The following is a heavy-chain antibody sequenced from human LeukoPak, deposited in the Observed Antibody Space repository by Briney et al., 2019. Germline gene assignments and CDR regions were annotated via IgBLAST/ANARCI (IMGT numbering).Heavy chain of an antibody. CDR1: GFTLSSYG. D-gene: IGHD1-26*01. CDR3: AKDDQVVVGAVYYFDY. V-gene: IGHV3-30*02. J-gene: IGHJ4*02. Sequence: QTGGSLRLSCAASGFTLSSYGMDWVRQAPGKGLEWVAFIRYDGSNKYYADSVKGRFTISRDDSKNTLYLQMNSLRAEDTAVYYCAKDDQVVVGAVYYFDYWGQGNLVTVSS. CDR2: IRYDGSNK.